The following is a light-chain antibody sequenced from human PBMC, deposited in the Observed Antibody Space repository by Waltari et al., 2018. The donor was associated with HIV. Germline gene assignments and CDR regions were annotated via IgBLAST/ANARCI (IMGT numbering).Light chain of an antibody. CDR2: GAS. CDR1: QSVNSH. CDR3: QQYNHWPPYT. J-gene: IGKJ2*01. V-gene: IGKV3-15*01. Sequence: EVVMTQSPATLSVSPGERATLSCRASQSVNSHLAWYQHKPGQAPRLLIYGASTRATGVPARFSGSGSGTEFTLTISSLQSEDFAVNYCQQYNHWPPYTFGQGTKLEIK.